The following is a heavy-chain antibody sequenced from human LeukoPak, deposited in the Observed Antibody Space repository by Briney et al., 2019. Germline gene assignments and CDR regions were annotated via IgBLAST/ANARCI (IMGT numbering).Heavy chain of an antibody. J-gene: IGHJ5*02. CDR1: GGTFSSYA. CDR2: IIPIFGTA. D-gene: IGHD5-24*01. Sequence: SVKVSCKASGGTFSSYAISWVRQAPGQGLEWMGGIIPIFGTANYAQKFQGRVTITADESTSTAYMKLSSLRSEDTAVYYCARSHEMATKFDPWGQGTLVTVSS. CDR3: ARSHEMATKFDP. V-gene: IGHV1-69*13.